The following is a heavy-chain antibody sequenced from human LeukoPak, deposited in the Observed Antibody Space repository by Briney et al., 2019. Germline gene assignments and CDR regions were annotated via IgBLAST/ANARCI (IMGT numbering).Heavy chain of an antibody. CDR2: IYYSGST. Sequence: SETLSLTCTVSGGSISSSSYYWGWTRQPPGKGLEWIGSIYYSGSTYYNPSLKSRVTISVDTSKNQFSLKLSSVTAADTAVYYCARHTIVVVPAAIGARWFDPWGQGTLVTVSS. CDR1: GGSISSSSYY. D-gene: IGHD2-2*02. CDR3: ARHTIVVVPAAIGARWFDP. V-gene: IGHV4-39*01. J-gene: IGHJ5*02.